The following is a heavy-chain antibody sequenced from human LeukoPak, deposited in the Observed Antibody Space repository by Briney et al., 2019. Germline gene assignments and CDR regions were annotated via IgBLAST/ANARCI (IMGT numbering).Heavy chain of an antibody. CDR2: IYHSGST. CDR3: ARARGGFWSGYYGWFDP. V-gene: IGHV4-30-2*01. Sequence: KPSQTLSLTCTVSGGSISSGGYYWSWIRQPPGKGLEWIGYIYHSGSTYYNPSLKSRVTISVDRSKNQFSLKLSSVTAADTAVYYCARARGGFWSGYYGWFDPWGQGTLVTVSS. CDR1: GGSISSGGYY. J-gene: IGHJ5*02. D-gene: IGHD3-3*01.